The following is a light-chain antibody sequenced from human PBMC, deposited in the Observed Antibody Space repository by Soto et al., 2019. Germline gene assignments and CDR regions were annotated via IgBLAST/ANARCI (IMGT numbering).Light chain of an antibody. J-gene: IGKJ1*01. Sequence: EIVLTQSPGTLSLCPGERATLSCRASQSVSSSYLAWYQQKPGQAPRLLIYGASNRATGIPDRFSGSGSGTDFTLTISRLEPEDFAVYYCQQYGNSPWTFGQGTKVEI. CDR2: GAS. V-gene: IGKV3-20*01. CDR1: QSVSSSY. CDR3: QQYGNSPWT.